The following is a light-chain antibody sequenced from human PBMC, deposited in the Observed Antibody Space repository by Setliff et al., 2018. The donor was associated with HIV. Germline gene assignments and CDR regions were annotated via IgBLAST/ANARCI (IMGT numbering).Light chain of an antibody. CDR2: QAT. J-gene: IGLJ1*01. Sequence: ALAQPASVSESPGQSITISCTGTSSDIGRYNLVSWYQQYPGKAPKLMIYQATKRPSGVSNRFSGSKSGNTASLTISGLQAEDEADYYCCSNTGSNTYVFGSGTKVTVL. CDR1: SSDIGRYNL. V-gene: IGLV2-23*01. CDR3: CSNTGSNTYV.